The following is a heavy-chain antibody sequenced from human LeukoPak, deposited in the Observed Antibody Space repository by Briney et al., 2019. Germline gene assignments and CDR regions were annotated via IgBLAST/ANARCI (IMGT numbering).Heavy chain of an antibody. J-gene: IGHJ6*02. D-gene: IGHD3-3*01. CDR1: GGSISSYY. CDR3: AREGGLFGAESIYYYYGMDV. V-gene: IGHV4-4*07. CDR2: IYTSGST. Sequence: SETLSLTCTVSGGSISSYYWSWIRQPAGEGLEWIGRIYTSGSTNYNPSLTSRVTMSVDTSKTQFSLKLSSVTAADTAVYYCAREGGLFGAESIYYYYGMDVWGQGTTVTVSS.